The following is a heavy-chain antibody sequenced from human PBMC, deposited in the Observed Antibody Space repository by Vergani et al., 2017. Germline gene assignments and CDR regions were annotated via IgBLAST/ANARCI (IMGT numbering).Heavy chain of an antibody. V-gene: IGHV3-15*05. CDR3: VRVKGSNWNDHLYDI. Sequence: EVRLVESGGGLVKPGGSLRLSCQVSGFDFSQAWMNWVRQSPGKGLEYIGLSKPKTEGGTTHYNAAMKGRFTISRDDSKSYLYLQMNSLQTEDTALYYCVRVKGSNWNDHLYDIWGQGTLVTVSS. J-gene: IGHJ3*02. CDR1: GFDFSQAW. D-gene: IGHD1-1*01. CDR2: SKPKTEGGTT.